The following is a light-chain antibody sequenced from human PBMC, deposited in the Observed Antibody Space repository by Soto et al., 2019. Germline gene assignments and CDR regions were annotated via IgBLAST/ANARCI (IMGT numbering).Light chain of an antibody. CDR3: SSYAGNNNLV. CDR1: SSDVGGYRF. Sequence: QSSLTQPPSASGSPGQSVTISCTGTSSDVGGYRFVSWYQHHPDKAPKLMIYEVTKRPSGVPDRFSGSRSGNTASLTVSGLQADDEADYYCSSYAGNNNLVFGGGTKLTVL. V-gene: IGLV2-8*01. CDR2: EVT. J-gene: IGLJ3*02.